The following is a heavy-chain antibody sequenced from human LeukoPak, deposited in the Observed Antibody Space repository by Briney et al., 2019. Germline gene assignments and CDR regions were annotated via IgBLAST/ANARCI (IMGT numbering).Heavy chain of an antibody. J-gene: IGHJ4*02. Sequence: GGSLRLSCVASEFTFANHAMSWVRQAPGKGLGWVSGISGSGGSTYYADSVKGRFTISRDNSKNTLYLQMNSLRAEDTAVYYCAKNTMTVVSGPFDYWGQGTLVTVSS. CDR3: AKNTMTVVSGPFDY. D-gene: IGHD3-22*01. CDR2: ISGSGGST. CDR1: EFTFANHA. V-gene: IGHV3-23*01.